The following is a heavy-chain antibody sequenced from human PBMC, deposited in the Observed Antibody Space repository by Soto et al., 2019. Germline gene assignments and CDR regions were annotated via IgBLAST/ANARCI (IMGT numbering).Heavy chain of an antibody. V-gene: IGHV3-23*01. CDR2: ISGSGGST. J-gene: IGHJ4*02. D-gene: IGHD6-13*01. Sequence: GGSLRLSCAASGFTFSSYAMSWVRQAPGKGLEWVSAISGSGGSTYYADSVKGRFTISRDNSKNTLYLKMNSLRAEDTAVYYCAKSLRQQLVCYGFGNWGQGTLVTVSS. CDR1: GFTFSSYA. CDR3: AKSLRQQLVCYGFGN.